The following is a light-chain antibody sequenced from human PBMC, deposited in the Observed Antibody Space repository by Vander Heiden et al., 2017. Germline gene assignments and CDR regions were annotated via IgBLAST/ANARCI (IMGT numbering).Light chain of an antibody. J-gene: IGKJ1*01. CDR1: QSISSY. V-gene: IGKV1-39*01. CDR2: GTS. Sequence: DIQMTQSPSFLSASVGDRVTISCRASQSISSYADWYQQRPGKAPKLLISGTSNLQSGVPSRFSGSGSGTDFTLTISSLQPEDFATYYCQQSDSIPRTFGQGTKVEIK. CDR3: QQSDSIPRT.